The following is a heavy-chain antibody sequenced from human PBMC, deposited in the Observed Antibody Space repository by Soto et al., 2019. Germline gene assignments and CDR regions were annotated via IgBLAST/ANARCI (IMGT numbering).Heavy chain of an antibody. CDR2: IYWNDDP. V-gene: IGHV2-5*01. CDR3: AKRTPEYGMDV. CDR1: GFSLSTRGMG. J-gene: IGHJ6*02. Sequence: SGPTLVNPTETLTLTCTFSGFSLSTRGMGVAWIRQPPGRALEWLALIYWNDDPRYSPSLKSRLTITKDTTKNQVVLTMTNMDPADKATYYCAKRTPEYGMDVWGQGTMVTVSS.